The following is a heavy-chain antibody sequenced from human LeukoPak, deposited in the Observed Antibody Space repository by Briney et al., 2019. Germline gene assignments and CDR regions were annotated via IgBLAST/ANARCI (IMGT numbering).Heavy chain of an antibody. J-gene: IGHJ4*02. CDR2: MNPNSGNT. CDR1: GYTFTSYD. CDR3: ARGQKRRYYFDY. D-gene: IGHD6-25*01. V-gene: IGHV1-8*01. Sequence: ASVKVSCKASGYTFTSYDINWVRQATGQGPEWMGWMNPNSGNTGYAQKFQGRVTMTRNTSISTAYMELSSLRSEDTAVYYCARGQKRRYYFDYWGQGTLVTVSS.